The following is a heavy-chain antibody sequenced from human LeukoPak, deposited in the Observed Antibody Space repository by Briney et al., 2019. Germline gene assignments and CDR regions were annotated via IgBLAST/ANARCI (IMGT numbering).Heavy chain of an antibody. D-gene: IGHD3-16*01. Sequence: GGSLRLSCAASGFIFTSSAMSWVRQAPGKGLEWVSAVSGSGGSTYYADSVKGRFTISRDNSKNTLYLQMNSLRAEDTAVYYCATAQGATDYWGQGTLVTVSS. CDR3: ATAQGATDY. V-gene: IGHV3-23*01. CDR2: VSGSGGST. CDR1: GFIFTSSA. J-gene: IGHJ4*02.